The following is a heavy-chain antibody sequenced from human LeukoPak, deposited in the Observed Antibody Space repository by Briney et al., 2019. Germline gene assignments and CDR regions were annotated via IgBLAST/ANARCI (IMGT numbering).Heavy chain of an antibody. J-gene: IGHJ3*02. CDR2: IYYSGST. V-gene: IGHV4-39*07. D-gene: IGHD6-13*01. CDR3: ARGKCSSSWYVGAFDI. CDR1: GGSISSSSYY. Sequence: SETLSLTCTVSGGSISSSSYYWGWIRQPPGKGLEWIGSIYYSGSTYYNPSLKSRVTISVDTSKNQFSLKLSSVTAADTAVYYCARGKCSSSWYVGAFDIWGQGTMVTVSS.